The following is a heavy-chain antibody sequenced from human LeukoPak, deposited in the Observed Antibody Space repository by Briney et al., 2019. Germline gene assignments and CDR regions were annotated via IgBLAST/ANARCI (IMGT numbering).Heavy chain of an antibody. J-gene: IGHJ4*02. D-gene: IGHD6-13*01. CDR2: INHSGST. V-gene: IGHV4-34*01. CDR1: GGSFSGYY. CDR3: ARDNNSSSWPH. Sequence: PSETLSLTCAVYGGSFSGYYWSWIRQPPGKGLEWIGEINHSGSTIYNPSLKSRVTISVDTSKNQFSLKLSSVTAADTAVYYCARDNNSSSWPHWGQGTLVTVSS.